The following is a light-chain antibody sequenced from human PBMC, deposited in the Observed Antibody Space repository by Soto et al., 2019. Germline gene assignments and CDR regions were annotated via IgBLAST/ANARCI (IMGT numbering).Light chain of an antibody. CDR3: QQSYSAPYT. CDR2: AAS. J-gene: IGKJ2*01. V-gene: IGKV1-39*01. CDR1: QRICNY. Sequence: DIQMTQSPSSLSASVGDRVTITCRASQRICNYLNGYQQKLGKAPKLLIYAASSLQIGVPSRFSGSGSGTDFTLTFSSLQPEDFATYYCQQSYSAPYTFGHGTKLEIK.